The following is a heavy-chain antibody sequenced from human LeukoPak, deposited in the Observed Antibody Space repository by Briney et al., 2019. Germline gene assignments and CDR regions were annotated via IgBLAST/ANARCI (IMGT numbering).Heavy chain of an antibody. CDR2: IKQDGSKK. D-gene: IGHD5-24*01. CDR1: GFTLSSYW. CDR3: ARVAATMEFFDY. V-gene: IGHV3-7*01. J-gene: IGHJ4*02. Sequence: GRCLRLSCAVSGFTLSSYWMSWVRQAPGNWLEWVANIKQDGSKKYYVESVKGRFTISRDNAKNSLLLQLTSLRTEDTAVYYCARVAATMEFFDYWGQGTLVTVSS.